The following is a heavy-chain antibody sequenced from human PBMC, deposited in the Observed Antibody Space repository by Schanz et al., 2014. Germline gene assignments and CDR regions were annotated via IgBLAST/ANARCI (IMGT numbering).Heavy chain of an antibody. CDR3: AKDHLATYRGSGYNWFDP. CDR2: IRFDGSDK. J-gene: IGHJ5*02. V-gene: IGHV3-30*02. Sequence: QVQLVESGGGVVQPGGSLRLSCAASGFTFSSYGMHWVRQAPGKGLEWVTFIRFDGSDKYYADSAKGRFSVSRDNSKNTLYLQMNSLRADDTAVYYCAKDHLATYRGSGYNWFDPWGQGTLVTVSS. D-gene: IGHD3-10*01. CDR1: GFTFSSYG.